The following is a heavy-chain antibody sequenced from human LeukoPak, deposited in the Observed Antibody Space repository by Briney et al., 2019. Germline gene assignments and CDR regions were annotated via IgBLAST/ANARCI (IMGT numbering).Heavy chain of an antibody. D-gene: IGHD5-18*01. Sequence: SETLSLTFSVSDVSIRSKYWSWLRQYPGKGLEWIAYMRDTVNTKDNPSFKSGLTLSADTSKNQFSLRLSSVTAADSAVYYCATIKRGNIYGYFDFWGQGILVTVSS. V-gene: IGHV4-59*01. CDR3: ATIKRGNIYGYFDF. CDR2: MRDTVNT. CDR1: DVSIRSKY. J-gene: IGHJ4*02.